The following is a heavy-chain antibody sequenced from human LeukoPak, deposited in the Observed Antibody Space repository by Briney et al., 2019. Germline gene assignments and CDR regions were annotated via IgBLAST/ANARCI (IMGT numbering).Heavy chain of an antibody. V-gene: IGHV4-61*03. J-gene: IGHJ6*03. Sequence: PSETLSLTCTVSGGSISSGSYYWSWIRQPPGKGLVWIGHITDSGTSNYNPSLKSRVTISLDRSTNLLSLKLTSVTAADTAVYYCAGVLFDDSPWENYMDVWGKGTAATISS. CDR2: ITDSGTS. CDR3: AGVLFDDSPWENYMDV. D-gene: IGHD2-21*01. CDR1: GGSISSGSYY.